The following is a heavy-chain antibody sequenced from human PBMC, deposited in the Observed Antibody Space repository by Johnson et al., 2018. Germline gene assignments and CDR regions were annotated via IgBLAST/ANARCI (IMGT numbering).Heavy chain of an antibody. CDR1: GGTFSSYA. V-gene: IGHV1-69*12. Sequence: QVQLVQSGAEVKKPGSSVKVSCKASGGTFSSYAISWVRQAPGQGLEWMGGIIPIFGTANYAQKFQGRVTITADESTGTAYMELSSLRSEDTAVYYCAKGVQGATSLRYYYGMDVWGQGTTVTVSS. J-gene: IGHJ6*02. D-gene: IGHD1-26*01. CDR3: AKGVQGATSLRYYYGMDV. CDR2: IIPIFGTA.